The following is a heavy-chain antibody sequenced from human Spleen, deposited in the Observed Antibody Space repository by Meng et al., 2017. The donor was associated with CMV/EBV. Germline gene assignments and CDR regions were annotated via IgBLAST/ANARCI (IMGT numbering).Heavy chain of an antibody. V-gene: IGHV4-59*03. CDR3: ATVVALTTVTTRDYVAPYNWLDP. D-gene: IGHD4-11*01. CDR1: SGSISSYY. Sequence: SETLSLTCTVSSGSISSYYWCWIRQPPGKGLEWIGHVFHSYHSRTTNYSPSLTSRVSMSLDTSKNQFFLNLTSVTAADTAVYYCATVVALTTVTTRDYVAPYNWLDPWGQGTLVTVSS. CDR2: VFHSYHSRTT. J-gene: IGHJ5*02.